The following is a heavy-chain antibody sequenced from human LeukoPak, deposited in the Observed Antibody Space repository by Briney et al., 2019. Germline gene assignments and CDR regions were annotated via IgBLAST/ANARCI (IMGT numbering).Heavy chain of an antibody. V-gene: IGHV1-69*13. Sequence: GASVKVSCKASGGTFSSYAISWVRQAPGQGLEWMGGIIPIFGTANYAQKFQGRVTITADESTSTAYMELSSLRSEDTAVYYCAESRGDQPYYMDVWGKGTAVTVSS. CDR3: AESRGDQPYYMDV. J-gene: IGHJ6*03. D-gene: IGHD2-2*01. CDR2: IIPIFGTA. CDR1: GGTFSSYA.